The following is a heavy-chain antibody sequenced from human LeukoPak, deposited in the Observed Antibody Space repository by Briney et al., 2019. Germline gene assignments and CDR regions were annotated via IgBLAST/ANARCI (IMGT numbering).Heavy chain of an antibody. D-gene: IGHD5-18*01. CDR3: ARHLIQGGDE. J-gene: IGHJ1*01. CDR2: INPNSGDT. V-gene: IGHV1-2*02. Sequence: ASVNVSCKASGYTFTGYYIHWVRQAPGQGLEWMGWINPNSGDTDYAQRFQGRVTMTRDTSIRTAYMDLNRLTSDDTAVYYCARHLIQGGDEWGQGTLVTVSS. CDR1: GYTFTGYY.